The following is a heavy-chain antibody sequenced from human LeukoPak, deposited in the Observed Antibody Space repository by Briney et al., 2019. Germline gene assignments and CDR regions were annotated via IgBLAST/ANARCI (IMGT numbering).Heavy chain of an antibody. D-gene: IGHD6-25*01. CDR1: GYTFTGYY. CDR2: INPNSGGT. Sequence: GASVKVSCKASGYTFTGYYMHWVRQAPAQGLEWMGWINPNSGGTNYAQKFEGRVTMNRDTSISTAYMELSRLRSDDTAVYYCASDEASSVFDPWGQGTLVTVSS. J-gene: IGHJ5*02. V-gene: IGHV1-2*02. CDR3: ASDEASSVFDP.